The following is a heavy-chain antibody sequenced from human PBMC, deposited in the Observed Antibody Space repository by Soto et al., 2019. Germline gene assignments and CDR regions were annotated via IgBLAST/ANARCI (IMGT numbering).Heavy chain of an antibody. J-gene: IGHJ6*02. CDR1: GFIFSSSA. CDR2: ISGSGGSI. Sequence: EVQLLDSGGGLVQPGGALRLSCSASGFIFSSSAMNWVRQAPGKGLEWVSAISGSGGSIYYADAVKGRFTISRDNSKTTLYLQMDSLRAEDTALYYCAKGGGDSLRYGMDVWGQGTTVTVSS. D-gene: IGHD2-21*02. V-gene: IGHV3-23*01. CDR3: AKGGGDSLRYGMDV.